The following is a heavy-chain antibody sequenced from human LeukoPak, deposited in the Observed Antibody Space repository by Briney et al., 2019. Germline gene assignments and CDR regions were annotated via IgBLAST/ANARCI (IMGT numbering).Heavy chain of an antibody. CDR1: GGSLSSSSYY. J-gene: IGHJ4*02. V-gene: IGHV4-39*07. CDR2: IYYSGST. CDR3: ARYQGGGY. D-gene: IGHD2-2*01. Sequence: SETLSLTCTVSGGSLSSSSYYWGWIRQPPGKGLEWIGSIYYSGSTYYNPSLKSRVTISVDTSKNQFSLKLSSVTAADTAVYYCARYQGGGYWGQGTLVTVSS.